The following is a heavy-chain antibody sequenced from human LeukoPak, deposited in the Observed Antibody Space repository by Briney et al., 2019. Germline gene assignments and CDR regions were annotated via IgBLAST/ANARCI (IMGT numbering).Heavy chain of an antibody. Sequence: SETLSLTCAVYGGSFSGYYWSWTRQPPGKGLEWIGEINHSGSTNYNPSLKSRVTISVDTSKNQFSLKLSSVTAADTAVYYCARGKTFFYFDYWGQGTLVTVSS. J-gene: IGHJ4*02. CDR2: INHSGST. CDR1: GGSFSGYY. V-gene: IGHV4-34*01. CDR3: ARGKTFFYFDY.